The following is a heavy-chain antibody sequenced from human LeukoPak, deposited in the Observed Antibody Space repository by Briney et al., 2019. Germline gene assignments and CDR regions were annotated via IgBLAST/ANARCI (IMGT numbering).Heavy chain of an antibody. CDR2: IYHSGST. Sequence: SETLSLTCAVSGGSISSSNWWSWVRQPPGKGLEWIGEIYHSGSTNYNPSLKSRVTISVDTSKNQFSLKLSSVTAADTAVYYCARRSLFYYGSGSYNWFDPWGQGTLVTVSS. D-gene: IGHD3-10*01. CDR3: ARRSLFYYGSGSYNWFDP. J-gene: IGHJ5*02. V-gene: IGHV4-4*02. CDR1: GGSISSSNW.